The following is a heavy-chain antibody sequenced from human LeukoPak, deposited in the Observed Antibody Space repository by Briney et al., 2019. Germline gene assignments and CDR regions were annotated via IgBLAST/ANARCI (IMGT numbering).Heavy chain of an antibody. J-gene: IGHJ6*03. CDR1: GFTFNSYS. V-gene: IGHV3-53*01. D-gene: IGHD4-17*01. Sequence: GGSLRLSCTASGFTFNSYSMNWVRQAPGKGLEWVSVIYSGGSTYYADSVKGRSTISRDNSKNTLYLQMNSLRAEDTAVYYCAKGGSTVTTTRNYYYYYMDVWGKGTTVTISS. CDR2: IYSGGST. CDR3: AKGGSTVTTTRNYYYYYMDV.